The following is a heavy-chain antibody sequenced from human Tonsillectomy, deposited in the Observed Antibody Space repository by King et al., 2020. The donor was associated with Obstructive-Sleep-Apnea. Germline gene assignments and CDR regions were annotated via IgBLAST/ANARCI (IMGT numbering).Heavy chain of an antibody. V-gene: IGHV3-30*04. Sequence: VQLVESGGGVVQPGRSLRLSCAASGFTFSSYAMHWVRQAPGTGLEWVGIISYDGSSQYYADSVRGRFTIARDNSKNTLYLEMNSLSAEDTALYYCARGCSGYDFWGYYFDYWGQGTQVTVSS. CDR1: GFTFSSYA. CDR3: ARGCSGYDFWGYYFDY. J-gene: IGHJ4*02. CDR2: ISYDGSSQ. D-gene: IGHD5-12*01.